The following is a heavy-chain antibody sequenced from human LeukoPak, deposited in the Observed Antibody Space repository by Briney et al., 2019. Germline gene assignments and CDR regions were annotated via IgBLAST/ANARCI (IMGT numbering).Heavy chain of an antibody. CDR3: ARKDPTPLSHFDY. Sequence: GGSLRLSCAASGFTFSSYKMNWVRQAPGKGLGWVSYIGRSGTTIFYADSVKGRFTISRDDAKNSLYPQMNSLRAEDTAVYYCARKDPTPLSHFDYWGQGTLVTVSS. CDR2: IGRSGTTI. D-gene: IGHD2-15*01. V-gene: IGHV3-48*03. CDR1: GFTFSSYK. J-gene: IGHJ4*02.